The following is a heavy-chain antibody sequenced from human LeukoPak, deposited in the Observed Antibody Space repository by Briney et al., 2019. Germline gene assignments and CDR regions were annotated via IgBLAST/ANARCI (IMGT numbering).Heavy chain of an antibody. CDR1: GYTLTELS. V-gene: IGHV1-24*01. CDR2: FDPEDGET. J-gene: IGHJ3*02. Sequence: ASVKVSCKVSGYTLTELSMHWVRQAPGKGLEWMGGFDPEDGETIYAQKFQGRVTMTEDTSTDTAYMELSSLRSEDTAVYYCARTGYCSGGSCYSAKSSAFDIWGQGTMVTVSS. CDR3: ARTGYCSGGSCYSAKSSAFDI. D-gene: IGHD2-15*01.